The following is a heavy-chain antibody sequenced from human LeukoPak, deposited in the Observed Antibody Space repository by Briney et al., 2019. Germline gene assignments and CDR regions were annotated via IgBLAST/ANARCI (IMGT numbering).Heavy chain of an antibody. Sequence: SETLSLTCAVYGGSFSGYYGSWIRQPPGKGLEWIGEINHSGSTNYNPSLKSRVTISVDTSKNQFSLKLSSVTAADTAVYYCAVPAAMSDFDYWGQGTLVTVSS. D-gene: IGHD2-2*01. CDR1: GGSFSGYY. CDR2: INHSGST. J-gene: IGHJ4*02. V-gene: IGHV4-34*01. CDR3: AVPAAMSDFDY.